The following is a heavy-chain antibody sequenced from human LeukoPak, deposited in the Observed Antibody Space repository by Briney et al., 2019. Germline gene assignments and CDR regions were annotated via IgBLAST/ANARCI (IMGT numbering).Heavy chain of an antibody. V-gene: IGHV1-18*01. Sequence: GASVKVSCKASGYTFTSYGISWVRQAPGQGLEWMEWISADNGNTNYAQKLQGRVTMTTDTSTSTVFMELRSLRSDDTAVYFCARGSAAGAFDIWGQGTMVTVSS. CDR3: ARGSAAGAFDI. D-gene: IGHD6-13*01. CDR2: ISADNGNT. CDR1: GYTFTSYG. J-gene: IGHJ3*02.